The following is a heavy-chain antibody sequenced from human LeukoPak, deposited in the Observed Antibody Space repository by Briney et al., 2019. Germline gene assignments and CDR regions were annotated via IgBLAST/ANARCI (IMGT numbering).Heavy chain of an antibody. J-gene: IGHJ4*02. CDR2: IYWDDDK. V-gene: IGHV2-5*02. CDR3: AHRPYDFWSGYYSDYFDY. CDR1: GFSLSTSGVG. D-gene: IGHD3-3*01. Sequence: SGPTLVNPTQTLTLTCTFSGFSLSTSGVGVGWIRQPPGKALEWLALIYWDDDKRYSPSLKSRLTITKDTSKNQVVLTMTNMDPVDTATYYCAHRPYDFWSGYYSDYFDYWGQGTLVTVSS.